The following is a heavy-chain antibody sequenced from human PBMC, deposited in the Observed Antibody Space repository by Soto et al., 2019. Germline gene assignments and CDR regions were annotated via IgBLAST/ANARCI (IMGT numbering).Heavy chain of an antibody. J-gene: IGHJ4*02. CDR2: INQASGST. Sequence: QVQLVQSGAEVKKPGASVKVSCRTSGYTFTHYYIHWVRQAPGQGLEWLAIINQASGSTNYAQDFQGRVTLTMDTATTTVYMELSGRSAGDKAIFYCARDLAAGDHWGQGTLVTVSS. CDR3: ARDLAAGDH. D-gene: IGHD6-13*01. V-gene: IGHV1-46*01. CDR1: GYTFTHYY.